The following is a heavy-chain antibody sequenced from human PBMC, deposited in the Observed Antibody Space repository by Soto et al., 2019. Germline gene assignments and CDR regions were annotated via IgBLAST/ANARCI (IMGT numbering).Heavy chain of an antibody. D-gene: IGHD3-16*01. CDR1: GFTFSSYA. J-gene: IGHJ6*02. V-gene: IGHV3-30-3*01. CDR2: ISYDGSNK. Sequence: GGSLRLSCAASGFTFSSYAMHWVRQAPGKGLEWVAVISYDGSNKYYADSVKGRFTISRDNSKNTLYLQMNSLRAEDTAAYYCARDRRKHGGARSQYYYYGMDVWGQGTTVTVSS. CDR3: ARDRRKHGGARSQYYYYGMDV.